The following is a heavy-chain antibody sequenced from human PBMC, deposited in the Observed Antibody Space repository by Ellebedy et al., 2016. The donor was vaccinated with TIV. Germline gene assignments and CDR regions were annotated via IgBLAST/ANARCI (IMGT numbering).Heavy chain of an antibody. CDR2: ISYDGSNK. J-gene: IGHJ6*02. Sequence: GESLKISXAASGFTFSSYGMHWVRQAPGKGLEWVAVISYDGSNKYYADSVKGRFTISRDNSKNTLYLQMNSLRAEDTAVYYCAKGVGSGSYYYYYGMDVWGQGTTVTVSS. D-gene: IGHD3-10*01. CDR1: GFTFSSYG. CDR3: AKGVGSGSYYYYYGMDV. V-gene: IGHV3-30*18.